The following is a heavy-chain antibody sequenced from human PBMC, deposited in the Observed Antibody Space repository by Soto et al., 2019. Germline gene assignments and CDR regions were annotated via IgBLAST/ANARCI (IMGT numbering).Heavy chain of an antibody. V-gene: IGHV3-30-3*01. D-gene: IGHD2-15*01. CDR1: GFTFSSYA. Sequence: QVQLVESGGGVVQPGGSLRLSCAASGFTFSSYAMHWVRQAPGKGLEWVAVISYDGSNKYYADSVKGRFTISRDNSKNTLYLQMNSLRAEDTAVYYCASLAPVVVVAARVYWFDPWGQGTLVTVSS. CDR3: ASLAPVVVVAARVYWFDP. J-gene: IGHJ5*02. CDR2: ISYDGSNK.